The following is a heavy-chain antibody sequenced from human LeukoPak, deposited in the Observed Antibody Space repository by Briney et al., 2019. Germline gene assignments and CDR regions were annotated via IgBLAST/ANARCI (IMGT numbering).Heavy chain of an antibody. CDR1: GDSISSGGYY. CDR2: IFYSGHT. V-gene: IGHV4-31*03. J-gene: IGHJ4*02. CDR3: ARTSTGDFYFDS. D-gene: IGHD5/OR15-5a*01. Sequence: SETLSLTCTVSGDSISSGGYYWSWIRQHPVRGLEWIGYIFYSGHTYYNPSLGSRISLSVEPSKNQFSLRLSSVTAADTAVYYCARTSTGDFYFDSWGQGTLVTVSS.